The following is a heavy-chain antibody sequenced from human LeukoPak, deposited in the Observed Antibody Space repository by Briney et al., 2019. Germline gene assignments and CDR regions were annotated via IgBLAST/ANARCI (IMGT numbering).Heavy chain of an antibody. D-gene: IGHD3-10*01. CDR1: GFTFSSYA. CDR2: TSYGGSNK. Sequence: GGSLRLSCAASGFTFSSYAMHWVRQAPGKGLEWVALTSYGGSNKYYAGSVKGRFSISRDNSKNTLYLQMNSLRAEDTAVYYCARGDYYGSGSYSDYWGQGTLVTVSS. CDR3: ARGDYYGSGSYSDY. J-gene: IGHJ4*02. V-gene: IGHV3-30-3*01.